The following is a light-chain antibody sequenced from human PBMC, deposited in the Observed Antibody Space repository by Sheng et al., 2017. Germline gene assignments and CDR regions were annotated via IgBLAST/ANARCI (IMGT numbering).Light chain of an antibody. CDR2: KAS. Sequence: DIQMTQSPSTLSASVGDRVTITCRASQSISSWLAWYQQKPGKAPKLLIYKASSLESGVPSRFSGSGSGTDFTLTISSLQPEDFATYYCQQSYSTPWLTFGGGTKVEIK. V-gene: IGKV1-5*03. CDR1: QSISSW. CDR3: QQSYSTPWLT. J-gene: IGKJ4*01.